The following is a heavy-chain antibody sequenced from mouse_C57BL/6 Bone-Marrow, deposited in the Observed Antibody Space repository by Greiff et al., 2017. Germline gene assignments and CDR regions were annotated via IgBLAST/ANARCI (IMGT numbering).Heavy chain of an antibody. J-gene: IGHJ2*01. D-gene: IGHD3-2*02. CDR1: GYTFTDYY. V-gene: IGHV1-19*01. Sequence: EVQLQQSGPVLVKPGASVKMSCKASGYTFTDYYMNWVKQSHGKSLEWIGVINPYNGGTSYNQKFKGKATLTVDKSSSTAYMELNSLTSEDSAVXYCARRVSSGYVDFDYWGQGTTLTVSS. CDR2: INPYNGGT. CDR3: ARRVSSGYVDFDY.